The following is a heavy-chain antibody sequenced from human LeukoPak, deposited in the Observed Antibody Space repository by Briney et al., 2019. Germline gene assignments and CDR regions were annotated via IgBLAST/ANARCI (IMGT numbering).Heavy chain of an antibody. Sequence: PGGSLRLSCAASGFTFRNYWMHWVRQAPGKGLVWVSRIYSDGSSTNYADSVKGRFTISRDNSKNTLYLQMNSLRAEDTAVYYCAKLRRYIFGAMDVWGKGTTVTISS. J-gene: IGHJ6*03. CDR3: AKLRRYIFGAMDV. D-gene: IGHD3-10*02. CDR2: IYSDGSST. CDR1: GFTFRNYW. V-gene: IGHV3-74*01.